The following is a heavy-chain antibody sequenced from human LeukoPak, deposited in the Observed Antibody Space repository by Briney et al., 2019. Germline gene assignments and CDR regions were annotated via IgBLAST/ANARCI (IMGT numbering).Heavy chain of an antibody. CDR3: ARDHRSDYYDSSGYYEF. V-gene: IGHV3-21*01. D-gene: IGHD3-22*01. CDR1: GFTFSRYS. J-gene: IGHJ4*02. CDR2: ISSSSSYI. Sequence: PGGSLRLSCAASGFTFSRYSMNWVRQAPGKGLEWASSISSSSSYIYYADSVKGRFTISRDNSKNTLYLQMNSLRAEDTAVYYCARDHRSDYYDSSGYYEFWGQGTLVTVSS.